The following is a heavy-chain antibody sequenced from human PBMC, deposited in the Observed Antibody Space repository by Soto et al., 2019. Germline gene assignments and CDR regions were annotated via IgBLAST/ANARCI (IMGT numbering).Heavy chain of an antibody. D-gene: IGHD2-2*01. Sequence: GSSRKVSFTASVWNYDYIVTIWYRKAPEHGLDWVARFSVYTGDTHYAQKLQDRVTLTTDTSTNIVYMELRSLGSDDTAVYYCARTRLDCRITSCYEYWGEGTLVTVSS. CDR3: ARTRLDCRITSCYEY. CDR1: VWNYDYIV. V-gene: IGHV1-18*01. CDR2: FSVYTGDT. J-gene: IGHJ4*02.